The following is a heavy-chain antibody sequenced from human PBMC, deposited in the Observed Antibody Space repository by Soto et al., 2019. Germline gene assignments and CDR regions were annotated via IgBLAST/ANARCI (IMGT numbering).Heavy chain of an antibody. V-gene: IGHV4-30-4*01. D-gene: IGHD2-21*02. J-gene: IGHJ4*02. CDR3: ARATSGDWDEGVYFDS. CDR1: GASISSGDYY. CDR2: IYYNGNI. Sequence: SETLSLTCTVSGASISSGDYYWSWIRQSPGKGLEWIGYIYYNGNIYSNPSLKSRLTISLDTSQNHFSLKLSSVTAADTALYFCARATSGDWDEGVYFDSWGQGALVTVSS.